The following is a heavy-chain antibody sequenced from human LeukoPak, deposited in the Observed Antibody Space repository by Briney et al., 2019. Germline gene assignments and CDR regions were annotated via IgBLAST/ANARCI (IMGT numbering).Heavy chain of an antibody. D-gene: IGHD4-17*01. CDR1: GGSISSGSYS. J-gene: IGHJ6*03. CDR2: IYTSGST. CDR3: ARVRGDYGGDSYYYYMDV. V-gene: IGHV4-61*02. Sequence: SETLSLTCTVSGGSISSGSYSWSWIRQPAGKGLEWIGRIYTSGSTNYNPSLKSRVTISVDTSKNQFSLKLSSVTAADTAVYYCARVRGDYGGDSYYYYMDVWGKGTTVTISS.